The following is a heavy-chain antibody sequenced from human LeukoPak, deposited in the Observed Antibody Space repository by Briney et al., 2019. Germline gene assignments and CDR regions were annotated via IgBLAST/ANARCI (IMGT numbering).Heavy chain of an antibody. D-gene: IGHD4-17*01. J-gene: IGHJ6*03. CDR2: ISFGGTIK. Sequence: GGSLRLSCAASGFTPSSYVMHWVRQAPGKGLEWVAFISFGGTIKYYGDSVKGRFTISRDNSKNTLFLQMNSLRAEDTAVYWCGIGGNYGDYDHYYYYMDVWGKGTAVTVSS. CDR3: GIGGNYGDYDHYYYYMDV. V-gene: IGHV3-30*03. CDR1: GFTPSSYV.